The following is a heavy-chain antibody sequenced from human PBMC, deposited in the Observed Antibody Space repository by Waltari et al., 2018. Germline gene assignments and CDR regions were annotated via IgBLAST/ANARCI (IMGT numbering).Heavy chain of an antibody. V-gene: IGHV4-31*03. J-gene: IGHJ5*02. CDR2: IYYSGST. CDR3: ARDYYYDSSGHASNWFDP. D-gene: IGHD3-22*01. Sequence: QVQLQESGPGLVKPSQTMSLTCTVSGGSISSGGYYWSWIRQHPGKGLEWIGYIYYSGSTYYNPSLKSRVTISVDTSKNQFSLKLSSVTAADTAVYYCARDYYYDSSGHASNWFDPWGQGTLVTVSS. CDR1: GGSISSGGYY.